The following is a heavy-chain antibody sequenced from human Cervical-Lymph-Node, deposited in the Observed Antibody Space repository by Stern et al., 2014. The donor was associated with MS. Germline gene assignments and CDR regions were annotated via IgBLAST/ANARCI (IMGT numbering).Heavy chain of an antibody. CDR1: GASISTGGHY. CDR3: AGGNVGASYFDR. J-gene: IGHJ4*02. D-gene: IGHD1-26*01. V-gene: IGHV4-31*11. Sequence: QAQLVESGPGLVKPSQTLSLTCAVSGASISTGGHYWSWIRQHTGKGLEWIGNIYDSGNTYSNPSLKSRLKISVDPSKNQFSLRLTSVTAADTAVYYCAGGNVGASYFDRWGQGTLVTVSS. CDR2: IYDSGNT.